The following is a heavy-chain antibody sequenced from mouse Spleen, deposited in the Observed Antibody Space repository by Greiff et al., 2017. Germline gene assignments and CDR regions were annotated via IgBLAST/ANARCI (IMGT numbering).Heavy chain of an antibody. CDR2: IYPRDGST. V-gene: IGHV1-85*01. D-gene: IGHD2-14*01. CDR3: ARDYRYPAY. J-gene: IGHJ3*01. CDR1: GYTFTSYD. Sequence: VQLQQSGPELVKPGASVKLSCKASGYTFTSYDINWVKQRPGQGLEWIGWIYPRDGSTEYNEKFKGKATLTVDTSSSTAYMELHSLTSEDSAVYFCARDYRYPAYWGQGTLVTVSA.